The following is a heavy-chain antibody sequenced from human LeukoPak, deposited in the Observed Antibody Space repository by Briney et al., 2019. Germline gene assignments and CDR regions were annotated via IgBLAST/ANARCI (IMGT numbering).Heavy chain of an antibody. CDR2: IRFNGNTK. J-gene: IGHJ4*02. Sequence: GGSLRLSCAASGFTFSNFDMHWVRQAPGKGLEWVAFIRFNGNTKFYADSVKGRFTISRDNSKNSLYLQMNSLRAEDTALYYCAKGTPGSGWLVYWGQGTLVTVSS. CDR3: AKGTPGSGWLVY. CDR1: GFTFSNFD. D-gene: IGHD6-19*01. V-gene: IGHV3-30*02.